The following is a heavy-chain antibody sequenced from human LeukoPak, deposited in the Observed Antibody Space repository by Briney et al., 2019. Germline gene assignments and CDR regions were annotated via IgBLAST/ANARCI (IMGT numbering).Heavy chain of an antibody. J-gene: IGHJ4*02. CDR3: ARERVENQQLVGGNY. Sequence: GGSLRLSCAASGLTVSSNYMSWVRQAPGEGLEWVSVIYCGGSTYYADSVKGRFTISRDNSKNTLYLQMNSLRAEDTAVYYCARERVENQQLVGGNYWGQGTLVTVSS. CDR1: GLTVSSNY. CDR2: IYCGGST. V-gene: IGHV3-66*01. D-gene: IGHD6-6*01.